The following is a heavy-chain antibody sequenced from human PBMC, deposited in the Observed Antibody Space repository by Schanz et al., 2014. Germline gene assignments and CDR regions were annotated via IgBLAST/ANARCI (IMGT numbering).Heavy chain of an antibody. Sequence: QVQLVESGGGVVQPGRSLRLSCAASGFTFSSYGMHWVRQVPGKGLEWVAVVCYDGSKKYYADSVKGRFTISRDDSKNTLHLQMNSLRSEDTAIYFCARDQASTHWGQGTPVTVSS. CDR2: VCYDGSKK. V-gene: IGHV3-33*01. CDR1: GFTFSSYG. J-gene: IGHJ4*02. CDR3: ARDQASTH.